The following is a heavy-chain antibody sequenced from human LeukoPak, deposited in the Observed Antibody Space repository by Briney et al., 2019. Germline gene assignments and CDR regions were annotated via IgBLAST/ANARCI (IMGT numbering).Heavy chain of an antibody. D-gene: IGHD5-18*01. CDR2: ISANNGNT. V-gene: IGHV1-18*01. Sequence: ASVKVSCKASGYTFTNYGISWVRQAPGQGLEWMGWISANNGNTNYVQELQGRVTMTTDTSTNTAYLELRSLRSDDTAVYYCARERLSGYSYGSELDYWGQGTLLTVSS. CDR1: GYTFTNYG. J-gene: IGHJ4*02. CDR3: ARERLSGYSYGSELDY.